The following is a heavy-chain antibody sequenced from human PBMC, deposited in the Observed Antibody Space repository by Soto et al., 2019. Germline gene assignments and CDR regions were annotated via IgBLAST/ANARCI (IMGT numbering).Heavy chain of an antibody. CDR1: GFTFSSYA. D-gene: IGHD3-16*02. CDR2: ISGSGGST. Sequence: PGGSLRLSCAASGFTFSSYAMSWFRQAPGKGLEWVSAISGSGGSTYYADSVKGRFTISRDNSKNTLYLQMNSLRAEDTAVYHCATSGGTVIDFDYWGQGTLVTVSS. CDR3: ATSGGTVIDFDY. V-gene: IGHV3-23*01. J-gene: IGHJ4*02.